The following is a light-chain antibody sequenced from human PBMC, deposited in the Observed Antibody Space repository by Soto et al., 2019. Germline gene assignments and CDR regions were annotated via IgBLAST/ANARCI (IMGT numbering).Light chain of an antibody. CDR2: EAS. Sequence: QSVLTQPASVSGSPGQSITISCTVTGSDVRTYNLVSWYQQHPGKVPKLIIYEASKRPSGVSNRFSGSQPGNTASLTVSGLQAEDEADYYRCSYAGDKTYVFGSGTKVT. CDR1: GSDVRTYNL. V-gene: IGLV2-23*01. CDR3: CSYAGDKTYV. J-gene: IGLJ1*01.